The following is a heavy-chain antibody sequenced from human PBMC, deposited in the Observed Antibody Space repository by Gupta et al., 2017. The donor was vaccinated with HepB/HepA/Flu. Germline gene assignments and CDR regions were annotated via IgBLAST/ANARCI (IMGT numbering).Heavy chain of an antibody. D-gene: IGHD5-18*01. CDR3: ARGGEVQLWLWAYYFDY. V-gene: IGHV1-2*02. CDR2: INPNSGGT. Sequence: QVQLVQSGAEVKKPGASVKVSCKASGYTFTGYYMHWVRQAPGQGLEWMGWINPNSGGTNYAQKFQGRVTMTRDTSISTAYMELSRLRSDDTAVYYCARGGEVQLWLWAYYFDYWGQGTLVTVSS. CDR1: GYTFTGYY. J-gene: IGHJ4*02.